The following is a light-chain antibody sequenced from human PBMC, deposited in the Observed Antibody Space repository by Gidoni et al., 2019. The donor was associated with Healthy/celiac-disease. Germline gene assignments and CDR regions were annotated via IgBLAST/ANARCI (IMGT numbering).Light chain of an antibody. CDR2: DAS. V-gene: IGKV3-11*01. CDR1: QSVSSY. J-gene: IGKJ1*01. CDR3: QQRSNWT. Sequence: EIVLTQSPATLSLSPGERATLSCRASQSVSSYLAWHQQTPGQAPRLLIYDASNRATGIPARFSGSGSGTDFTLTISSLEPEDFAVYYCQQRSNWTFGQGTKVEIK.